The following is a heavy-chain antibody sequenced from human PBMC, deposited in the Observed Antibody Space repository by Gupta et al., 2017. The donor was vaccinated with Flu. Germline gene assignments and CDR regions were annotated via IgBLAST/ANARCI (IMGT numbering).Heavy chain of an antibody. Sequence: QVQLVESGGGVVQPGRSLRLSCAASGFPFSSYGMHWVRQAPGKGLEWVAVIWYDGSNKYYADSVKGRFTISRDNSKNTLYLQMNSLRAEDTAVYYCARHSYSSSSDAFDIWGQGTMVTVSS. D-gene: IGHD6-6*01. CDR1: GFPFSSYG. J-gene: IGHJ3*02. CDR2: IWYDGSNK. V-gene: IGHV3-33*01. CDR3: ARHSYSSSSDAFDI.